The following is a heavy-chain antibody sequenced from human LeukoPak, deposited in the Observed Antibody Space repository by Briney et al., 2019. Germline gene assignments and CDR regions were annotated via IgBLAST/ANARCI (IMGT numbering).Heavy chain of an antibody. CDR1: GGSFSGYY. CDR2: IYHSGST. CDR3: ASAMRPRYYDFWSGFSSDAFDI. Sequence: MASETLSLTCAVYGGSFSGYYWSWIRQPPGKGLEWIGSIYHSGSTYYNPSLKSRVTISVDTSKNQFSLKLSSVTAADTAVYYCASAMRPRYYDFWSGFSSDAFDIWGQGTMVTVSS. D-gene: IGHD3-3*01. V-gene: IGHV4-34*01. J-gene: IGHJ3*02.